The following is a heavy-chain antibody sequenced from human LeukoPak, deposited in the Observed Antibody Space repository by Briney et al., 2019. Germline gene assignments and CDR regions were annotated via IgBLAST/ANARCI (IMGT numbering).Heavy chain of an antibody. CDR3: ARCRGDILTGSIPYYFDY. J-gene: IGHJ4*02. V-gene: IGHV3-66*01. Sequence: PGGSLRLSCAASGFTVSSNYMSWVRQAPGKGLEWVSVIYSGGSTYYADSVKGRFTISRDNSKNTLYLQMNSLRAEDTAVYYCARCRGDILTGSIPYYFDYWGQGTLVTVSS. CDR1: GFTVSSNY. D-gene: IGHD3-9*01. CDR2: IYSGGST.